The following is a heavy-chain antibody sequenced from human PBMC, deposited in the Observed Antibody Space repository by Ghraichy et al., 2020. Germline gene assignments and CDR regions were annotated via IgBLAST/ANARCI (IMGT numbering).Heavy chain of an antibody. D-gene: IGHD2/OR15-2a*01. V-gene: IGHV3-23*01. CDR3: ANDWGEYPDCLDV. Sequence: GGSLRLSCAASGFIFNNYAMHWVRQAPGKGLEWFSAISGSGGNTYYADSVKGRFTISRDNSKNTLYLQINSLRAEDTALYYCANDWGEYPDCLDVWGQGTMVTVSS. CDR1: GFIFNNYA. J-gene: IGHJ3*01. CDR2: ISGSGGNT.